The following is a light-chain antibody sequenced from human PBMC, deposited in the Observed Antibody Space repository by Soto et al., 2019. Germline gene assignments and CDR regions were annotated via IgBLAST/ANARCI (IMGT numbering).Light chain of an antibody. CDR3: SSYASGNTLFV. J-gene: IGLJ7*01. CDR1: TSDVGASNY. CDR2: EVS. V-gene: IGLV2-14*01. Sequence: QSALTQPASVSGSPGQSITISCTGTTSDVGASNYVSWYQHHPGKGPKLRLYEVSNRSSGVSTRFSGSKSGNTASLTISGLQGEDEADYFCSSYASGNTLFVFGTGTQLTVL.